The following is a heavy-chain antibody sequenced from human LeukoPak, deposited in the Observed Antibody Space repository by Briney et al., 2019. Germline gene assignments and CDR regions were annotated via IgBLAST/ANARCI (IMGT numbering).Heavy chain of an antibody. CDR2: IYYSGSN. CDR3: APVRRCSGGSCYSFGWFDP. J-gene: IGHJ5*02. CDR1: GGSISSYY. Sequence: SSETLSLTYTVSGGSISSYYWSWIRQHPGKCLEWIGYIYYSGSNYYNPSLKSRVTISVDTPKNQFSLKLSSVTAADTAVYYCAPVRRCSGGSCYSFGWFDPWGQGTLVTVSS. V-gene: IGHV4-59*06. D-gene: IGHD2-15*01.